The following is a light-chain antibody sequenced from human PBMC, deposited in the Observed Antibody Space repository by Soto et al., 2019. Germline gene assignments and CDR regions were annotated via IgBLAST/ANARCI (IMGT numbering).Light chain of an antibody. V-gene: IGLV2-8*01. J-gene: IGLJ2*01. CDR3: SSYAGSNYVI. CDR1: SSDVGGSNY. CDR2: EVN. Sequence: QSVLTQPTSASGSLGQSVTISCTGTSSDVGGSNYVSWYQQHPGKAPKLMIYEVNKRPSGVPDRFSGSKSDNTASLTVSGLQAEDESYYYCSSYAGSNYVIFGGGNKLTVL.